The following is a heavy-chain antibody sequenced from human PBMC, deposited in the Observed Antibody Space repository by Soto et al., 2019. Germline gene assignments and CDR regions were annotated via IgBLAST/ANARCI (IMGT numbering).Heavy chain of an antibody. CDR2: ISDGGSST. CDR3: ARTFEVWDSYSTIAD. Sequence: PWGSLRLSCGGSGFRFADYAMAWFRQAPGKGLEWVSFISDGGSSTYYSDSVKGRFTVSRDNSKNTIYLEIHSLRAEDTAVYFCARTFEVWDSYSTIADWGQGTLVTVSS. V-gene: IGHV3-23*01. CDR1: GFRFADYA. J-gene: IGHJ4*02. D-gene: IGHD3-16*01.